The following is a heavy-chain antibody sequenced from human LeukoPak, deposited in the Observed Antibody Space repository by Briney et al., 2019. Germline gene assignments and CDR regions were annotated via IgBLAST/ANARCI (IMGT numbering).Heavy chain of an antibody. Sequence: PSETLSLTCTVSGGSISSGGYYWSWIRQHPGKGLEWIGYIYYSGSTYYNPSLKSRVTISVDTSKNQFSLKLSSVTAADTAVYYCARDSRYCSSTSCENYYYYGMVVWGQGTTVTVSS. CDR1: GGSISSGGYY. CDR2: IYYSGST. CDR3: ARDSRYCSSTSCENYYYYGMVV. V-gene: IGHV4-31*03. J-gene: IGHJ6*02. D-gene: IGHD2-2*01.